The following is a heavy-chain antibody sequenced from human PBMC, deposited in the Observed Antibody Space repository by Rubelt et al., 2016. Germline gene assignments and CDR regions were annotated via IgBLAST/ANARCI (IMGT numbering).Heavy chain of an antibody. J-gene: IGHJ2*01. Sequence: EGSEKYYVDSVKGRFTISRDNAKNSLYLQMNSLRAEDTAVYYCARGRRDWYFDLWGRGTLVTVSS. CDR2: EGSEK. V-gene: IGHV3-7*04. CDR3: ARGRRDWYFDL.